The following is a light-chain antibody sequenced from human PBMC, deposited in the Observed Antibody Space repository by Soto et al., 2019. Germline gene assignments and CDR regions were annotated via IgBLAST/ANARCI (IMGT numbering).Light chain of an antibody. V-gene: IGKV1-12*01. CDR3: HQGYNFPPA. Sequence: DIQMTPSPSSISASVGDRGTITCRASQPISSWLAWYQQVPGQAPYLLIYPASTLQSEVPSRFSGSGSGTDFALTINSLPPEDFATYYCHQGYNFPPAFGQGTRV. J-gene: IGKJ1*01. CDR2: PAS. CDR1: QPISSW.